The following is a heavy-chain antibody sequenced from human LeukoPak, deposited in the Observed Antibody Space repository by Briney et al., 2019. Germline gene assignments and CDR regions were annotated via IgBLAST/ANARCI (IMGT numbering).Heavy chain of an antibody. CDR2: ISWNSGSI. CDR3: AKDIRGYGGYGHFDY. CDR1: GFTFDDYA. J-gene: IGHJ4*02. V-gene: IGHV3-9*03. Sequence: PGGSLRLSCAASGFTFDDYAMHWVRQAPGKGLEWVSGISWNSGSIGYADSVKGRFTISRDNAKNSLYLQMNSLRAEDMALYYCAKDIRGYGGYGHFDYWGQGTLVTVSS. D-gene: IGHD5-12*01.